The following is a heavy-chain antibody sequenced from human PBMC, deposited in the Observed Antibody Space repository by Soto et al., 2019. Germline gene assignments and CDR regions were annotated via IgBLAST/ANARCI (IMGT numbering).Heavy chain of an antibody. J-gene: IGHJ6*02. D-gene: IGHD3-3*01. V-gene: IGHV1-46*01. CDR3: ARDLGYDFWSGYLPYYYYGMDV. CDR1: GYTFTSYY. Sequence: GASVKVSCKASGYTFTSYYMHWVRQAPGXGLEWMGIINPSGGSTSYAQKFQGRVTMTRDTSTSTVYMELSSLRSEDTAVYYCARDLGYDFWSGYLPYYYYGMDVWGQGTTVTVSS. CDR2: INPSGGST.